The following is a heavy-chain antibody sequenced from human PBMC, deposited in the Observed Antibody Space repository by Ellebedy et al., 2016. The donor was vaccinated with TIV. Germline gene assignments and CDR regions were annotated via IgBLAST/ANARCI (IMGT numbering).Heavy chain of an antibody. D-gene: IGHD3-16*01. CDR3: AREGGAGGRHFDY. CDR2: ISSSGSTI. J-gene: IGHJ4*02. CDR1: GFTFSDYY. V-gene: IGHV3-11*01. Sequence: GESLKISCAASGFTFSDYYMSWIRQAPGKGLEWVSYISSSGSTIYYADSAKGRFTISRDNAKNSLYLQMNSLRAEDTAVYYCAREGGAGGRHFDYWGQGTLVTVSS.